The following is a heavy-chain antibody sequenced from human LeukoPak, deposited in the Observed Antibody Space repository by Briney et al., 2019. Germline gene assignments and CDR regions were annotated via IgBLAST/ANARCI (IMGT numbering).Heavy chain of an antibody. CDR2: IYYSGST. CDR1: GGSISSYY. D-gene: IGHD6-19*01. CDR3: ARSLPYSSGWYWFDP. Sequence: SETLSLTCTVSGGSISSYYWSWIRQPPGKGLEWIGYIYYSGSTNYNPSLKSRVTISVDTSKNQFSLKLSSVAAADTAVYYCARSLPYSSGWYWFDPWGQGTLVTVSS. V-gene: IGHV4-59*01. J-gene: IGHJ5*02.